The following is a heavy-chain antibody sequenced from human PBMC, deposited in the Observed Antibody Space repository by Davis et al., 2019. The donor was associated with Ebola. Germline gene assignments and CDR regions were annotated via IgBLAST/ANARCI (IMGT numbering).Heavy chain of an antibody. CDR1: GFTFSSYG. J-gene: IGHJ3*02. Sequence: PGGSLRLSCAASGFTFSSYGMHWVRQAPGKGLEWVAVIWYDGSNKYYADSVKGRFTISRDNSKNTLYLQMNSLRAEDTAVYYCAREGQQWSRAFDIWGQGTMVTVSS. D-gene: IGHD6-19*01. CDR3: AREGQQWSRAFDI. CDR2: IWYDGSNK. V-gene: IGHV3-33*01.